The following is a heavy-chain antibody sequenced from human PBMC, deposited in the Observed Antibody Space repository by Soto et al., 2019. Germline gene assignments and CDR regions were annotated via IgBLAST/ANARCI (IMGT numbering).Heavy chain of an antibody. CDR1: GFTFSDYY. J-gene: IGHJ6*02. D-gene: IGHD3-10*01. CDR3: ARVMGSGSLDYYYYGMDV. CDR2: ISSSSSYT. Sequence: QVPLVESGGGLVKPGGSLRLSCAASGFTFSDYYMSWIRQAPGKGLEWVSYISSSSSYTNYADSVKGRFTISRDNAKKSPYLQMNSLRAEDTAVYYCARVMGSGSLDYYYYGMDVWGQGTTVTVSS. V-gene: IGHV3-11*05.